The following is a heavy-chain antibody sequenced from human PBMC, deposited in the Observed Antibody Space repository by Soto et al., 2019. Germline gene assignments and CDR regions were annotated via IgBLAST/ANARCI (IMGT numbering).Heavy chain of an antibody. CDR3: ARVPSPFDFYYAMDV. CDR1: GDSIGSGNKY. Sequence: QVQLRESGPGLVMPSQTLSLTCTVSGDSIGSGNKYXXWXXXXXXXGLEWIGYIFSSGTTYYNPSLKSRLTMSLDTSQNQFSLKLNSVTAADTAVYFCARVPSPFDFYYAMDVWGQGTTVTVSS. CDR2: IFSSGTT. J-gene: IGHJ6*02. V-gene: IGHV4-30-4*01. D-gene: IGHD3-16*01.